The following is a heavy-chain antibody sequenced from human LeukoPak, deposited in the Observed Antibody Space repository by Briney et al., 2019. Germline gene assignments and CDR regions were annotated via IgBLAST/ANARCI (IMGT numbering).Heavy chain of an antibody. Sequence: GGSLRLSCAASGFTFSSYSMNWVRQAPGKGLEWVSYISSGSSTIYYADSVKGRFTISRDNAKNSLYLQMNSLRAEDTAEYYCARLKSSSWFDYWGQGTLVTVSS. D-gene: IGHD6-13*01. CDR3: ARLKSSSWFDY. V-gene: IGHV3-48*01. CDR1: GFTFSSYS. J-gene: IGHJ4*02. CDR2: ISSGSSTI.